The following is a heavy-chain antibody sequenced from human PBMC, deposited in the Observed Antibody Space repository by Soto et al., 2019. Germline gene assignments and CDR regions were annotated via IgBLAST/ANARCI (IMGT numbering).Heavy chain of an antibody. J-gene: IGHJ6*02. CDR3: ARTTIAAAGTRFLTGYGMDV. CDR1: GYTFTGYY. CDR2: INPNSGGT. D-gene: IGHD6-13*01. Sequence: ASVKVSCKASGYTFTGYYMHWVRQAPGQGLEWMGWINPNSGGTNYAQKFQGWVTVTRDTSISTAYMELSRLRSDDTAVYYCARTTIAAAGTRFLTGYGMDVWGQGTTVTVSS. V-gene: IGHV1-2*04.